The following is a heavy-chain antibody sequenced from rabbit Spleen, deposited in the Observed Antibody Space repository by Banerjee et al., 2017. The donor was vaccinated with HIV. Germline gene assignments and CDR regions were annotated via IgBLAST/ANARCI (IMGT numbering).Heavy chain of an antibody. Sequence: QSLEESGGDLVKPGASLTLTCTASGFSLSNNYYMCWVRQAPGKGLEWIACIDSGSSGFTYFASWAKGRFTISKTSSTTVTLQMTSLTAADTATYFCERDSGTSFSSYGMDLWGPGTLVTVS. CDR3: ERDSGTSFSSYGMDL. J-gene: IGHJ6*01. V-gene: IGHV1S40*01. CDR1: GFSLSNNYY. CDR2: IDSGSSGFT. D-gene: IGHD8-1*01.